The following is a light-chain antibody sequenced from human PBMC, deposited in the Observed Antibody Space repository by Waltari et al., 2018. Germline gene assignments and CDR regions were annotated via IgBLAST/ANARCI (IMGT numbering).Light chain of an antibody. CDR1: QSISKY. J-gene: IGKJ1*01. CDR3: QHYVSLPAT. V-gene: IGKV3-20*01. Sequence: EIVLTQSPDTLSFSPGERATLSCRASQSISKYLAWYQQKPGQAPRLLISHASSRSTGIPDRFSGSGSGTDFSLTINRLEPEDFAVYYCQHYVSLPATFGQGTKLEIK. CDR2: HAS.